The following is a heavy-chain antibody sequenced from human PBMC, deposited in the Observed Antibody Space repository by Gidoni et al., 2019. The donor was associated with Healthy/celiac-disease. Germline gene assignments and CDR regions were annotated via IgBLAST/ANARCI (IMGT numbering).Heavy chain of an antibody. CDR1: GFTFDDYA. CDR3: AKATYSPQSHYYYYMDV. Sequence: EVQLVESGGGLVQPGRSLRLSCAASGFTFDDYAMHWVRQAPGKSLEWVSGISWNSGSIGYADSVKGRFTISRDNAKNSLYLQMNSLRAEDTALYYCAKATYSPQSHYYYYMDVWGKGTTVTVSS. V-gene: IGHV3-9*01. D-gene: IGHD6-13*01. J-gene: IGHJ6*03. CDR2: ISWNSGSI.